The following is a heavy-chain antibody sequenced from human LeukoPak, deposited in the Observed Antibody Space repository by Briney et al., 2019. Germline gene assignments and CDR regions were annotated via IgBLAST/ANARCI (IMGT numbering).Heavy chain of an antibody. D-gene: IGHD2-15*01. CDR3: ARDGAPYCSGGSCYNWFDP. J-gene: IGHJ5*02. Sequence: GGSLRLSCAASGFTFSSYSMNWVRQAPGKGLEWVSSISSSSSYIYYADSVKGRFTISRDNAKNSLYLQMNSLRAEDTAVYYCARDGAPYCSGGSCYNWFDPWGQGTLVTVSS. CDR1: GFTFSSYS. V-gene: IGHV3-21*01. CDR2: ISSSSSYI.